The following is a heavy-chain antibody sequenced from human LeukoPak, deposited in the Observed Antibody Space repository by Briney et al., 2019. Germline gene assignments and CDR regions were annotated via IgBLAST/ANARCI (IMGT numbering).Heavy chain of an antibody. CDR3: AREYCTGGSCYPTDGFDI. J-gene: IGHJ3*02. CDR2: IHSDGSST. Sequence: GGSLSLSCAASGFTFSSYWMHWVRPAPGKGLVWVSRIHSDGSSTSYADSVKGRFTISRDNAKNTLYLQMNSLRAEDTALYYCAREYCTGGSCYPTDGFDIWGQGTMVTVSS. D-gene: IGHD2-15*01. CDR1: GFTFSSYW. V-gene: IGHV3-74*01.